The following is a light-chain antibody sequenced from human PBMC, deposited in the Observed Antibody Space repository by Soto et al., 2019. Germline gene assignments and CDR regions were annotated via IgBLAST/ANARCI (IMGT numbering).Light chain of an antibody. CDR2: GAS. CDR3: QQYKNWWS. V-gene: IGKV3-15*01. J-gene: IGKJ1*01. Sequence: EIVMTQSPATLSVSPGERATLSCRASQSVSNNLAWYQKKPGQAPRLLIYGASTRVTGIPARFSGRGSGTQFTLTITYLQSEGFAVYYRQQYKNWWSFGQGTKWQIK. CDR1: QSVSNN.